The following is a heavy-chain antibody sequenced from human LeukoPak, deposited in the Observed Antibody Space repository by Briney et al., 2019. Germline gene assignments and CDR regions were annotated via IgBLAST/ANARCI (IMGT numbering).Heavy chain of an antibody. D-gene: IGHD3-16*01. V-gene: IGHV3-30-3*01. CDR2: ISYDGSNK. Sequence: GGSLRLSCAASGFTFSSYAMHWVRQAPGKGLEWVAVISYDGSNKYYADSVKGRFTISRDNSKNTLYLQMNSLRAEDTAVYYCARFLTRVVITFSDYWGQGTLVTVSS. CDR1: GFTFSSYA. J-gene: IGHJ4*02. CDR3: ARFLTRVVITFSDY.